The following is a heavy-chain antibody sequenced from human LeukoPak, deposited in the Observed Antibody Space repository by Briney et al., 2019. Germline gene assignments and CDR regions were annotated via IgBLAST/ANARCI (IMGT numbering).Heavy chain of an antibody. CDR2: ISSNGGST. Sequence: GGSLRLSCAASGFTFSSYAMHWVRQAPGKGMEYVSAISSNGGSTYYANSVKGRFTISRDNSKNTLYLQMGSLRAEDMAVYYCARDHGGYSYGFGVYYYYYMDVWGKGTTVTVSS. CDR3: ARDHGGYSYGFGVYYYYYMDV. V-gene: IGHV3-64*01. D-gene: IGHD5-18*01. CDR1: GFTFSSYA. J-gene: IGHJ6*03.